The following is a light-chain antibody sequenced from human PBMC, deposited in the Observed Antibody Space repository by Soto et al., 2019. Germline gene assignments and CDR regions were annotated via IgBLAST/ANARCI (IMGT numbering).Light chain of an antibody. CDR1: RSHIGAGYD. CDR2: GNS. CDR3: QSYDSTLSGSG. J-gene: IGLJ3*02. V-gene: IGLV1-40*01. Sequence: SVLTQPPSVSGAPGQRVTISCTGSRSHIGAGYDVHWYQQLPGTAPKLLIYGNSNRPSGVPDRFSGSKSGTSASLAITGLQAEDEADYYCQSYDSTLSGSGFGGGTKLTVL.